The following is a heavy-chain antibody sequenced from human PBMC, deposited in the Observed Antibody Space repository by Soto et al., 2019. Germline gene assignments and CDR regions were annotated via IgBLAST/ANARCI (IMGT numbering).Heavy chain of an antibody. CDR2: IYYSGST. J-gene: IGHJ4*02. CDR1: GGSVSSGSYY. Sequence: LSLTCTVSGGSVSSGSYYWSWIRQPPGKGLEWIGYIYYSGSTNYNPSLKSRVTISVDTSKNQFSLKLSSVTAADTAVYYCAGQRDYGGDFDYWGQGTLLTVSS. CDR3: AGQRDYGGDFDY. D-gene: IGHD4-17*01. V-gene: IGHV4-61*01.